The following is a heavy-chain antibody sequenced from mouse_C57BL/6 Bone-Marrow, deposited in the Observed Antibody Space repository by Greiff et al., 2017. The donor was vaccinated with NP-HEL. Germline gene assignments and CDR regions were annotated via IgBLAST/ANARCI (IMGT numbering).Heavy chain of an antibody. CDR3: NSYGGDY. CDR1: GYAFSSSW. Sequence: VKLQESGPELVKPGASVKISCKASGYAFSSSWMNWVKQRPGKGLEWIGRIYPGDGDTNYNGKFKGKATLTADKSSSTAYMQLSSLTSEDSAVYFCNSYGGDYWGQGTTLTVSS. J-gene: IGHJ2*01. CDR2: IYPGDGDT. V-gene: IGHV1-82*01. D-gene: IGHD1-1*02.